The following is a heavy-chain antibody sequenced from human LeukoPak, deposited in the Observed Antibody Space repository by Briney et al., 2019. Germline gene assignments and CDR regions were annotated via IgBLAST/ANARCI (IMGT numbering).Heavy chain of an antibody. Sequence: GGSVKVSCKASGYTFTSYAMHWVRQAPGQRLEWMGWINAGNGNTKYSQKFQGRVTITRDTSASTAYMELSSLRSEDTAVYYCVGDSLYCSSTSCLSPFDYWGQGTLVTVSS. J-gene: IGHJ4*02. CDR1: GYTFTSYA. D-gene: IGHD2-2*01. V-gene: IGHV1-3*01. CDR3: VGDSLYCSSTSCLSPFDY. CDR2: INAGNGNT.